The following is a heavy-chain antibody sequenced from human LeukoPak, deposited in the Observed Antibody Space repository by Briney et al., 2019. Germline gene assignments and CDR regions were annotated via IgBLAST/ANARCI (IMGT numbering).Heavy chain of an antibody. J-gene: IGHJ3*02. CDR1: GESLSNYY. Sequence: SSETLSLTCAVYGESLSNYYWSWIRKPPGKGLEWIGEINHYGSTNYNPSLKSRITISVDTSKNQFSLKLSSVTAADTAVYFCARGPYSYDSSGAFDIWGQGTMVTVSS. CDR2: INHYGST. V-gene: IGHV4-34*01. CDR3: ARGPYSYDSSGAFDI. D-gene: IGHD3-22*01.